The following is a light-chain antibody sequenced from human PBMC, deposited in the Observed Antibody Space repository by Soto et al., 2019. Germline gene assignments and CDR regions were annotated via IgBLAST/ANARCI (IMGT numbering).Light chain of an antibody. CDR2: AAS. J-gene: IGKJ2*01. Sequence: IQLTQSPSSLSASVGDRVTITCRASQGINTYLAWYQQKPGKAPKLLIYAASTLQSGVPSRFSGSGSGTEFTLTISSLQPEDFATYYCQQLNPNPPYTFGQGTKVEIK. CDR3: QQLNPNPPYT. V-gene: IGKV1-9*01. CDR1: QGINTY.